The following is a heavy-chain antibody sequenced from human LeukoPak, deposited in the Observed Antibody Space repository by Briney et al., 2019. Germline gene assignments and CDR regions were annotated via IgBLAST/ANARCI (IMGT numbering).Heavy chain of an antibody. V-gene: IGHV1-2*02. CDR1: GYTFTDYY. CDR3: ARGPTVTYYTFDY. Sequence: GASVKVSCKASGYTFTDYYMHWVRQAPGQGLEWMGWINPNSGGTSYAQKFQGRVTMTRDTSISTVYMDLSRLRSDATAVYYCARGPTVTYYTFDYWGQGTLVTVSS. CDR2: INPNSGGT. D-gene: IGHD4-17*01. J-gene: IGHJ4*02.